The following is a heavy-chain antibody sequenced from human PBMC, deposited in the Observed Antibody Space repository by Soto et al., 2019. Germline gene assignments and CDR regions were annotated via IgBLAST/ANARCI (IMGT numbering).Heavy chain of an antibody. Sequence: SETLSPTWTLSGGSISSYYWSWIRQPAGEGLEWIGRIYTSGSTNYNPSLKSRATLSVDTSKNQFSLKLSSVTAADTAVYYCARIPVPDIARYFDYWGPGTLVTVSS. D-gene: IGHD2-15*01. J-gene: IGHJ4*02. V-gene: IGHV4-4*07. CDR2: IYTSGST. CDR1: GGSISSYY. CDR3: ARIPVPDIARYFDY.